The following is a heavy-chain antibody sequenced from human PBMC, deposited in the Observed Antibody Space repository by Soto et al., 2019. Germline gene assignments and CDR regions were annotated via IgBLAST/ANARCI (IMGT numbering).Heavy chain of an antibody. CDR1: GYIFTAYY. CDR3: ARDVAGDDYFDY. Sequence: ASVKVSCKASGYIFTAYYMHWVRQAPGQGPEWMVWINPDSGGTSYAPKCQGRVTMTRDTSSGTAYMEMRRLRSDDTDLYYCARDVAGDDYFDYWGQGTLVTVSS. J-gene: IGHJ4*02. D-gene: IGHD6-19*01. CDR2: INPDSGGT. V-gene: IGHV1-2*02.